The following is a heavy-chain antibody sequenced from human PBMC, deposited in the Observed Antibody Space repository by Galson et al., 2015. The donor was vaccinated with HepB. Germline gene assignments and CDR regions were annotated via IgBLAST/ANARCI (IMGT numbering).Heavy chain of an antibody. D-gene: IGHD3-9*01. Sequence: QVQLQESGPGLVKPSETLSLTCTVSGGSISSGSYYWSWIRQPAGKGLEWIGRIYTSGSTYYNPSLKSRVTISVDTSKNQFSLKLSSVTAADTAVYYCARYVRGNHDILTGENFDYWGQGTLVTVSS. V-gene: IGHV4-61*02. CDR2: IYTSGST. CDR1: GGSISSGSYY. J-gene: IGHJ4*02. CDR3: ARYVRGNHDILTGENFDY.